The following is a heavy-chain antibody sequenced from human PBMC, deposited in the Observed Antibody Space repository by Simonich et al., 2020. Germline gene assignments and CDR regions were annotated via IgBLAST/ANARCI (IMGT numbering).Heavy chain of an antibody. CDR3: ARNRLDY. V-gene: IGHV3-74*01. CDR2: INMDGSST. Sequence: EVQLVESGGGLVQPGGSLRLSFAAVGFTFSSYWWTWVRQGPGKGLGGVSRINMDGSSTSYADPVKGRFTISRDNAKNTLYLQRNSLRAEDTAVYYCARNRLDYWGQGTLVTVSS. CDR1: GFTFSSYW. J-gene: IGHJ4*02.